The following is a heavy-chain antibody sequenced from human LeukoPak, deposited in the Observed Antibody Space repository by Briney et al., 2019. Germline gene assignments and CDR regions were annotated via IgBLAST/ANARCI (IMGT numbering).Heavy chain of an antibody. Sequence: GASVKVSCKASGYTFTSYYMHWVRQAPGQGLEWMGIINPSGGSTSYAQKLQGRVTMTRDMSTSTVYMELSSLRSEDTAVYYCARDTGASYYYYYYYMDVWGKGTTVTVSS. CDR3: ARDTGASYYYYYYYMDV. D-gene: IGHD3-10*01. V-gene: IGHV1-46*01. J-gene: IGHJ6*03. CDR1: GYTFTSYY. CDR2: INPSGGST.